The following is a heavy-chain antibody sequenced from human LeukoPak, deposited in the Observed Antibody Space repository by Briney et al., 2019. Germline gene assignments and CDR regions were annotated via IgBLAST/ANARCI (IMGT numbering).Heavy chain of an antibody. D-gene: IGHD4-23*01. CDR3: ARDSGTTVGYFDY. V-gene: IGHV3-30-3*01. CDR1: GFTFSNYD. CDR2: ISYDGSNT. Sequence: QPGGSLRLSCATSGFTFSNYDMHWVRQAPGKGLEWVAVISYDGSNTDYADSVKGRFTISRDNFQKTLYLQMNSLRGEDTAVYYCARDSGTTVGYFDYWGQGTLVTVSS. J-gene: IGHJ4*02.